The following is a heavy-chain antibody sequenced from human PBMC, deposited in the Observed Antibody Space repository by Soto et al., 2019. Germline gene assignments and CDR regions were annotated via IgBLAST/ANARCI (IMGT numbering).Heavy chain of an antibody. Sequence: ASVKVSCKASGYTFTSYGISWVRQAPGQGLEWMGWISAYNGNTNYAQKLQGRVTMTTDTSTSTAYMELRSLGSDDTAVYYCARDATFKSQHGNRLLWFGEHSYRKPHPHFDYWGQGTLVTVSS. CDR2: ISAYNGNT. J-gene: IGHJ4*02. CDR3: ARDATFKSQHGNRLLWFGEHSYRKPHPHFDY. CDR1: GYTFTSYG. V-gene: IGHV1-18*01. D-gene: IGHD3-10*01.